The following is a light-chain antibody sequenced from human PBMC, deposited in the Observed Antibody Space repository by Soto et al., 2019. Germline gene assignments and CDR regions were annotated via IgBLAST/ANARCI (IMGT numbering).Light chain of an antibody. CDR2: SAS. Sequence: DIQMTQSPSSLSASVGDRVTITCRAGQSIRHDVCWYHQKPGKAPKRLIYSASSLESGVSSRFSGRVSGTEFSLTISSLQPENFATYYCLQYNTYPRTFGQGTK. CDR3: LQYNTYPRT. CDR1: QSIRHD. V-gene: IGKV1-17*01. J-gene: IGKJ1*01.